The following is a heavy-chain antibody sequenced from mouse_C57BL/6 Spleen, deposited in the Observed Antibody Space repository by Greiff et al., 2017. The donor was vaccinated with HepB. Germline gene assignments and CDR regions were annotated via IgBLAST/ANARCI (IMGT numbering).Heavy chain of an antibody. D-gene: IGHD1-1*01. V-gene: IGHV1-54*01. Sequence: QVQLQQSGAELVRPGTSVKVSCKASGYAFTNYLIEWVKQRPGQGLEWIGVINPGSGGTNYNEKFKGKATLTADKSSSTAYMQLSSLTSEDSAVYFCAREGDGSSYNYWGQGTTLTVSS. J-gene: IGHJ2*01. CDR1: GYAFTNYL. CDR2: INPGSGGT. CDR3: AREGDGSSYNY.